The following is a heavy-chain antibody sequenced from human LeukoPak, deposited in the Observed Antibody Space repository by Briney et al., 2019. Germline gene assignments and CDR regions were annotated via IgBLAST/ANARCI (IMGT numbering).Heavy chain of an antibody. CDR1: GGSFRGYY. J-gene: IGHJ4*02. V-gene: IGHV4-34*12. D-gene: IGHD3-22*01. Sequence: SETPSLTCTVYGGSFRGYYWTWIRQSPGKGLQWIGEVIHSGATNYNPSHTSRLIISVDTSRNQFSLKLSSVTAADTAVYYCARGYDSGGYYAYFDYWGQGALVTVSS. CDR2: VIHSGAT. CDR3: ARGYDSGGYYAYFDY.